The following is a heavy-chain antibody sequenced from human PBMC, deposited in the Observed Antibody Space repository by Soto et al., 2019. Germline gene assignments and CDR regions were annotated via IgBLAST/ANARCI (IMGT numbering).Heavy chain of an antibody. D-gene: IGHD6-13*01. CDR3: ASVPIAAAGGFDY. J-gene: IGHJ4*02. CDR2: IWYDGSNK. CDR1: GFTFSSYG. V-gene: IGHV3-33*01. Sequence: VPLVESGGGVVQPGRSLSLSCAASGFTFSSYGMHWVRQAPGKGLEWVAVIWYDGSNKYYADSVKGRFTISRDNSKNTLYLQMNSLRAEDTAVYYCASVPIAAAGGFDYWGQGTLVTVSS.